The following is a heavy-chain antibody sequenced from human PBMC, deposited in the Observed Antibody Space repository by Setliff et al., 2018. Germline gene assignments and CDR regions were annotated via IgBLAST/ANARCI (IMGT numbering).Heavy chain of an antibody. D-gene: IGHD5-18*01. CDR1: GFTFTSYA. CDR2: ISGRADST. CDR3: AREATWGGYSYGYIDY. J-gene: IGHJ4*02. Sequence: GGSLRLSCAASGFTFTSYAMSWVRQAPGKGLEWVSLISGRADSTYYAGSVKGRFTISRDNSKNTVLLQMNSLRAEDTAVYYCAREATWGGYSYGYIDYWGQGTLVTVSS. V-gene: IGHV3-23*01.